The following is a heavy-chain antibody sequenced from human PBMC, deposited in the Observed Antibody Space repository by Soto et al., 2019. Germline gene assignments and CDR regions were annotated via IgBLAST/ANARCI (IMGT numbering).Heavy chain of an antibody. J-gene: IGHJ4*02. D-gene: IGHD3-10*01. CDR1: GYTFTGYY. CDR2: INPNSGGT. Sequence: QVQLVQSGAEVKKPGASVKVSCKASGYTFTGYYMHWVRQAPGQGLEWMGWINPNSGGTNYAQKFQGWVTMTRDTSISTAYMELSRLRSDDTAVYYCARDRRGYGSGTPPLDYWGQGTLVTVSS. CDR3: ARDRRGYGSGTPPLDY. V-gene: IGHV1-2*04.